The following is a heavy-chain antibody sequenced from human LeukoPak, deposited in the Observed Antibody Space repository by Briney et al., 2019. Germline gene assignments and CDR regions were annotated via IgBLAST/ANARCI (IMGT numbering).Heavy chain of an antibody. D-gene: IGHD6-13*01. J-gene: IGHJ5*02. V-gene: IGHV3-21*01. CDR3: ARDGRRIAAAGWFDP. Sequence: GGSLRLSCAASGFTFSSYSMNWVRQAPGKGLEWVSSISSSSSYIYYADSVKGRFTISRDNAKNSLYLQMNSLRAEDTAVYYCARDGRRIAAAGWFDPWVQGTLVTVSS. CDR2: ISSSSSYI. CDR1: GFTFSSYS.